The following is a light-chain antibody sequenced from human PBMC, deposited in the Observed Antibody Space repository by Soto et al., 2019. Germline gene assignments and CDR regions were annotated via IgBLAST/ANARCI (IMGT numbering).Light chain of an antibody. CDR3: QQYNSYRT. Sequence: DIQMTQSPSTLSASVGDRVPINCRASQSISSWLAWYQQKPGKAPKLLIYDASSLESGVPSRFSGSGSGTEFTLTISSLQPDDFATYYCQQYNSYRTFGQGTKVEIK. J-gene: IGKJ1*01. CDR2: DAS. V-gene: IGKV1-5*01. CDR1: QSISSW.